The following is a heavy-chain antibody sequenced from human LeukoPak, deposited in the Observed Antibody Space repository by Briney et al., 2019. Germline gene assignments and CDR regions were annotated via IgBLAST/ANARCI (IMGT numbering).Heavy chain of an antibody. CDR1: GFTFSSYA. J-gene: IGHJ4*02. CDR3: ARDSSVTLSFDY. Sequence: GGSLRLSCAASGFTFSSYAMSWVRQAPGKGLEWVSAISGSGGSTYYADSVKGRFTISRDNSKNTLYLQMNSLRAEDTAVYYCARDSSVTLSFDYWGQGTLVTVSS. CDR2: ISGSGGST. D-gene: IGHD3-9*01. V-gene: IGHV3-23*01.